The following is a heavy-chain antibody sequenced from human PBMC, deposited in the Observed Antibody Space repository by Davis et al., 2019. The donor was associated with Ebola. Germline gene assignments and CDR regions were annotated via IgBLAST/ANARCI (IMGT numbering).Heavy chain of an antibody. CDR1: GFTFSSYG. J-gene: IGHJ5*02. CDR3: ARGEATVTTGWFDP. D-gene: IGHD4-17*01. V-gene: IGHV3-33*01. Sequence: GESLKISCAASGFTFSSYGMHWVRQAPGKGLEWVAVIWYDGSNKYYADSVKGRFTISRDNAKNTLYLQMNSLRAEDTAVYYCARGEATVTTGWFDPWGQGTLVTVSS. CDR2: IWYDGSNK.